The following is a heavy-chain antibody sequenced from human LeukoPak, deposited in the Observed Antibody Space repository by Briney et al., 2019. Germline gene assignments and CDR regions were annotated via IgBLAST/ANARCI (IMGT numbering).Heavy chain of an antibody. CDR2: ISGYNDNT. CDR3: ARGRHGSYYYY. J-gene: IGHJ4*02. CDR1: GYTFASYD. Sequence: GASVKVSCKASGYTFASYDISWVRQAPGQGLEWMGWISGYNDNTNYAQNLQGRVTMTTDTSTSTAYMELRSLRSDDTAVYYCARGRHGSYYYYWGQGTLVTVSS. V-gene: IGHV1-18*01. D-gene: IGHD1-26*01.